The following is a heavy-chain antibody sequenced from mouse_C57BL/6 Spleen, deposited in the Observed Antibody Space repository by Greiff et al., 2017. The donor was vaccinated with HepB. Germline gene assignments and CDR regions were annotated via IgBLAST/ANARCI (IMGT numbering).Heavy chain of an antibody. J-gene: IGHJ3*01. CDR1: GYAFTNYL. CDR3: ARRGYYGSSYWFAY. Sequence: QVQLQQSGAELVRPGTSVKVSCKASGYAFTNYLLEWVKQRPGQGLEWIGVINPGSGGTNYNEKFKGKATLTADKSSSTAYMQLSSLTSEDSAVYFCARRGYYGSSYWFAYWGQGTLVTVSA. CDR2: INPGSGGT. D-gene: IGHD1-1*01. V-gene: IGHV1-54*01.